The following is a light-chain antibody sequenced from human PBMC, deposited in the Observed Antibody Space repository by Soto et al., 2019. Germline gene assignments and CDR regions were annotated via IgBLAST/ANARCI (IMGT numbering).Light chain of an antibody. Sequence: DIQLTQSPSFLSASVGDRVTITCRASQDISSYLAWYQQRPGKVPRFLTHSASTLQSGVRSRFSATGSGTTFTLTISSLQPEDIATYYCQQLNRFPRTFGQGTKVEV. V-gene: IGKV1-9*01. CDR1: QDISSY. CDR3: QQLNRFPRT. CDR2: SAS. J-gene: IGKJ1*01.